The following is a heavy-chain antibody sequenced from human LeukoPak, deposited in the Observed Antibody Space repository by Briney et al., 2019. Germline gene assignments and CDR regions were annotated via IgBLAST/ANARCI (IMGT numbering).Heavy chain of an antibody. D-gene: IGHD6-13*01. CDR3: ASMWAVRIAAAGDYYYMDV. CDR1: GYTFTGYY. V-gene: IGHV1-2*02. CDR2: INPNSGGT. Sequence: ASVTVSCKASGYTFTGYYMHWVRQAPGQGREWMGWINPNSGGTNYAQKFQGRVTMTRDTSISTAYMELSRLRSDDTAVYYCASMWAVRIAAAGDYYYMDVWGKGTTVTVSS. J-gene: IGHJ6*03.